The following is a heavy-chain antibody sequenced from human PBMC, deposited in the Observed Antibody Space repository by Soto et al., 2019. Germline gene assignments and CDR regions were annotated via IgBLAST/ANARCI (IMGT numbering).Heavy chain of an antibody. D-gene: IGHD2-2*01. CDR2: IIPIFGTA. CDR3: ARDGLVVQAASAPCGMDV. CDR1: GGTFSSYA. V-gene: IGHV1-69*01. J-gene: IGHJ6*02. Sequence: QVQLVQSGAEVKKPGSSVKVSCKASGGTFSSYAISWVRQAPGQGLEWMGGIIPIFGTANYAQKFQGRVTLTADESTSTAYMELSSLRSEDTAVYYGARDGLVVQAASAPCGMDVWGQGTTVTVSS.